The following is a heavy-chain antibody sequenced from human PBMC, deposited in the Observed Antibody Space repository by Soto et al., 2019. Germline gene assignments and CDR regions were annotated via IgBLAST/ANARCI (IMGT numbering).Heavy chain of an antibody. D-gene: IGHD1-26*01. V-gene: IGHV1-69*14. CDR2: VLPLYNKA. J-gene: IGHJ5*02. CDR1: GYNFELYF. CDR3: ARDQGGSLLSTWFDI. Sequence: VQLTQSEAQLKQPGFSMKVPCQTSGYNFELYFLNWVPQLPRLRPEWLGGVLPLYNKAIYPPQFQGRVTINADSSTKTVSLKMTSLRSDDSAIYFCARDQGGSLLSTWFDIWGQGTPVTVS.